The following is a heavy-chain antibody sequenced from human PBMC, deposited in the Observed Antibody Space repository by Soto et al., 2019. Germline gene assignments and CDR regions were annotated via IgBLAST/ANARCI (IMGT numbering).Heavy chain of an antibody. CDR1: GFTFSSYA. J-gene: IGHJ4*02. D-gene: IGHD2-15*01. CDR2: ISYDGSNK. V-gene: IGHV3-30-3*01. CDR3: AGLGPYCSGGSCSYPFDY. Sequence: QVPLVESGGGVVQPGRSLRLSCAASGFTFSSYAMHWVRQAPGKGLEWVAVISYDGSNKYYADSVKGRFTISRDNSKNTLYLQMNSLRAEDTAVYYCAGLGPYCSGGSCSYPFDYWGQGTLVTVSS.